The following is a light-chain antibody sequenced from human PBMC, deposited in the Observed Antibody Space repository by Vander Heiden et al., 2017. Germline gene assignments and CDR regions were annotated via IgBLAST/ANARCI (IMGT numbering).Light chain of an antibody. Sequence: EIVMTQSPATLSASPGEVVTLSCGASRSVSSSLAWYQQKPGQAPRLLIYGASTRATDIPPRFSGSGSETEFTLTISSLQSEDFAVYYCQQYNYWITFGQGTKVEIK. CDR2: GAS. J-gene: IGKJ1*01. CDR1: RSVSSS. CDR3: QQYNYWIT. V-gene: IGKV3D-15*01.